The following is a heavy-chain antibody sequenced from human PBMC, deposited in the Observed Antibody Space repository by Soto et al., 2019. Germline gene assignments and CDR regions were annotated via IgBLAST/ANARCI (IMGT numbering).Heavy chain of an antibody. Sequence: ASVKVSCKASGYTLTSYGINWVRQAPGQRLEWMGWISAYSGKTNHAQKFQGRLTMTTDTSTSTAYMELRSLRSDDTALYYCARDNSGDFWSGYSHYYFDYWGQGTLVTVSS. CDR3: ARDNSGDFWSGYSHYYFDY. CDR2: ISAYSGKT. CDR1: GYTLTSYG. D-gene: IGHD3-3*01. V-gene: IGHV1-18*01. J-gene: IGHJ4*02.